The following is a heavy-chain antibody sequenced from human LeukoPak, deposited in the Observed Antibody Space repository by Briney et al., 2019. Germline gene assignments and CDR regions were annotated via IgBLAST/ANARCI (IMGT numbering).Heavy chain of an antibody. CDR3: GRQGGVARSLYYSFLDV. V-gene: IGHV5-51*01. J-gene: IGHJ6*03. CDR2: IYPGDSDA. Sequence: HGESLRISCKGSGYSFSNYWIAWVRQMPGTGLEWMGIIYPGDSDARYSPSFQGQVTISADKSISTAYLQWRSLKASDTAIYFCGRQGGVARSLYYSFLDVWGTGTTVTVSS. D-gene: IGHD2-15*01. CDR1: GYSFSNYW.